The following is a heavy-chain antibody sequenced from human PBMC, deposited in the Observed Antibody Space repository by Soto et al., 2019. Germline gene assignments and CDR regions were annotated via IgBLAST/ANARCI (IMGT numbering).Heavy chain of an antibody. V-gene: IGHV1-3*01. CDR2: INAGNGNT. Sequence: ASVKVSCKASGYTFTSYAMHWVRQAPGQRLEWMGWINAGNGNTKYSQKFQGRVTITRDTSASTAYMELSSLRSEDTAVYYCAREGQWLADYYYYYGMDVWGQGTTVTVS. CDR1: GYTFTSYA. J-gene: IGHJ6*02. CDR3: AREGQWLADYYYYYGMDV. D-gene: IGHD6-19*01.